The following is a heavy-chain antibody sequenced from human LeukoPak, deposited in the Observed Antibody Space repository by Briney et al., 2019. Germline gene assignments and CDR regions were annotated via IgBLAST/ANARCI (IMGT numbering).Heavy chain of an antibody. V-gene: IGHV3-30*18. CDR2: ISYDGSNK. CDR1: GFTFSSYG. D-gene: IGHD1-26*01. Sequence: PGGSLRLSCAASGFTFSSYGMYWVRQAPGKGLEWVAVISYDGSNKYYADSVKGRFTISRDNSKNTLYLQMNSLRAEDTAVYYCAKGGLVGATTGWGQGTLVTVSS. J-gene: IGHJ4*02. CDR3: AKGGLVGATTG.